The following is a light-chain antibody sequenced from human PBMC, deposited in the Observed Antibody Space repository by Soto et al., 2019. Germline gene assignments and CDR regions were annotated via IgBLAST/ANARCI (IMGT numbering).Light chain of an antibody. J-gene: IGLJ3*02. CDR3: SSFTTSKTGV. CDR1: SSDVGAYDY. V-gene: IGLV2-14*01. Sequence: QYALTQPASVSGSPGQSITISCTGTSSDVGAYDYVSWYQQHPGKAPKFMLYEVSNRPSGLSDRFSGSKSGNTASLTISGLQAEDEADYYCSSFTTSKTGVFGGGTKVTVL. CDR2: EVS.